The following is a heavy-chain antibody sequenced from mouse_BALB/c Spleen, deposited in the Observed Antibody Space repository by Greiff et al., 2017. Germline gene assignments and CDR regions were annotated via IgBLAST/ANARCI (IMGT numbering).Heavy chain of an antibody. CDR1: GYTFTDYA. CDR3: ARSMITTRYYFDY. J-gene: IGHJ2*01. D-gene: IGHD2-4*01. CDR2: ISTYYGDA. V-gene: IGHV1S137*01. Sequence: QVQLKQSGAELVRPGVSVKISCKGSGYTFTDYAMHWVKQSHAKSLEWIGVISTYYGDASYNQKFKGKATMTVDKSSSTAYMELARLTSEDSAIYYCARSMITTRYYFDYWGQGTTLTVSS.